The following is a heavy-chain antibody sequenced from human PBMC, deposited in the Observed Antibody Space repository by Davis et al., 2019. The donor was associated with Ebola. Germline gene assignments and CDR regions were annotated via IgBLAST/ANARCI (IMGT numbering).Heavy chain of an antibody. V-gene: IGHV3-74*03. CDR2: IKTDGSTT. Sequence: PGGSLRLSCAASGFSISRYWMHWIRQPPGKGLVWVSRIKTDGSTTTYADSVKGRFTISRNNVKNTLYLQMNSLRAEDTAVYYCARDQRVQLEHYYYYYYGMDVWGKGTTVTVSS. D-gene: IGHD1-1*01. J-gene: IGHJ6*04. CDR1: GFSISRYW. CDR3: ARDQRVQLEHYYYYYYGMDV.